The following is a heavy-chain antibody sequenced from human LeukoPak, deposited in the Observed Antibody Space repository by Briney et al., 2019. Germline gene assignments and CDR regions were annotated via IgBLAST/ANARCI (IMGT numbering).Heavy chain of an antibody. CDR2: IGTRGRPL. V-gene: IGHV3-11*01. CDR3: ARRALGPIGAFDH. CDR1: GFTFSNAW. Sequence: PGGSLRLSCAASGFTFSNAWMSWFRQAPGKGLEWIAYIGTRGRPLYFADSVKGRISASRDDGVNSLFLQMEGLTVEDTAIYYCARRALGPIGAFDHWGQGALVTVSS. J-gene: IGHJ4*02. D-gene: IGHD3-16*01.